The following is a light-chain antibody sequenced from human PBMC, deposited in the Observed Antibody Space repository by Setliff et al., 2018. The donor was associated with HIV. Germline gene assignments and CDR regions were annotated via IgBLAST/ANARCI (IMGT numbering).Light chain of an antibody. V-gene: IGLV2-14*01. CDR2: DVS. J-gene: IGLJ2*01. CDR3: CSYAGSYTVL. CDR1: SSDVGNYNY. Sequence: QSALAQPASVSGSPGQSITISCTGISSDVGNYNYVSWYQEHPGKAPKLMIYDVSKRPSGVSNRFSGSKSGNTASLTISGLQGEDEADYYCCSYAGSYTVLFGGGTKVTVL.